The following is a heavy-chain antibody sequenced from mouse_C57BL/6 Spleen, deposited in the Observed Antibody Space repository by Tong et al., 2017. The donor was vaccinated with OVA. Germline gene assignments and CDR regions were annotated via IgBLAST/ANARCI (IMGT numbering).Heavy chain of an antibody. D-gene: IGHD2-4*01. V-gene: IGHV1-19*01. CDR2: INPYNGGT. CDR1: GFTFTDYY. Sequence: EVQLQESGPVLVKPGPSVKISCKASGFTFTDYYMHWVKQSHGKSLEWIGVINPYNGGTSYNQKFKGKATLTVDKSSSTAYMQLSSLTSEDSAVYFCAPYDSLAYWGQGTLVTVSA. CDR3: APYDSLAY. J-gene: IGHJ3*01.